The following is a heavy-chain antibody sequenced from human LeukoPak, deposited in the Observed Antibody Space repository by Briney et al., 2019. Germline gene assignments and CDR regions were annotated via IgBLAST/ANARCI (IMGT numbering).Heavy chain of an antibody. V-gene: IGHV4-4*07. Sequence: SETLSLTCTVSGGSISSYYWSWIRQPAGKGLERIGRIYTSGSTNYNPSLKSRVTMSVDTSKNQFSLKLSSVTAADTAVYYCTRGDDLLAFFDYWGQGTLVTVSS. CDR2: IYTSGST. D-gene: IGHD2-21*02. CDR1: GGSISSYY. J-gene: IGHJ4*02. CDR3: TRGDDLLAFFDY.